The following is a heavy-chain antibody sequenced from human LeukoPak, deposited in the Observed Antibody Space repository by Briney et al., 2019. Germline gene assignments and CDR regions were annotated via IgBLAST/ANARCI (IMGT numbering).Heavy chain of an antibody. CDR3: ARHGSGSYYYYYYYYYMDV. J-gene: IGHJ6*03. Sequence: SETLSLTCAVYGGSFSGYYWSWIRQPPGKGLEWIGEINHSGSTNYNPSLKSRVTISVDTSKNQFSLKLSSVTAADTAVYYCARHGSGSYYYYYYYYYMDVWGKGTTVTISS. CDR1: GGSFSGYY. V-gene: IGHV4-34*01. D-gene: IGHD1-26*01. CDR2: INHSGST.